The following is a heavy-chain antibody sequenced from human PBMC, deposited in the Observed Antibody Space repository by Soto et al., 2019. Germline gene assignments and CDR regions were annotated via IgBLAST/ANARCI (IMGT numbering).Heavy chain of an antibody. V-gene: IGHV1-69*13. Sequence: SVKVSCKASGVTFNRQDMRWVRQAPGQGLEWMGGIIPMFGTPHYAEKFQDRVTITADESTGTAYLELSSLTSEDTAVYYCAKEGRLASPAGDYFDSWGPGTLVTVSS. CDR2: IIPMFGTP. J-gene: IGHJ4*02. D-gene: IGHD3-10*01. CDR1: GVTFNRQD. CDR3: AKEGRLASPAGDYFDS.